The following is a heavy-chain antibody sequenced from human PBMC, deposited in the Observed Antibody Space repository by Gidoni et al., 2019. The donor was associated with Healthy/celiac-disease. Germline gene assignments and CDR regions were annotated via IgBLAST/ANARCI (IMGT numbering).Heavy chain of an antibody. V-gene: IGHV3-48*03. CDR2: ISSSGSTI. J-gene: IGHJ5*02. D-gene: IGHD1-26*01. CDR3: AREARIVGATARSWFDP. CDR1: GFTFSSYE. Sequence: EVQLVESGGGLVQPGGSLRLSCAASGFTFSSYEMNWVRQAPGKGLEWVSYISSSGSTIYYADSVKGRFTISRDNAKNSLYLQMNSLRAEDTAVYYCAREARIVGATARSWFDPWGQGTLVTVSS.